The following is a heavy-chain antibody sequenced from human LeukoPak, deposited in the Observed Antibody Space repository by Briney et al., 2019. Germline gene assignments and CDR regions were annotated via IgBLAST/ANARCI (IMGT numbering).Heavy chain of an antibody. V-gene: IGHV4-39*07. CDR1: GGSISTSNYF. D-gene: IGHD2-15*01. CDR3: ARRWLDY. Sequence: PSETLSLTCTVSGGSISTSNYFWGWIRQPPGKGLEWIGNIFYSGSTYYSPSLKSRVTISLDTSRNQFSLKLNSVTAADTAVYYCARRWLDYWGQGTLVTVSS. J-gene: IGHJ4*02. CDR2: IFYSGST.